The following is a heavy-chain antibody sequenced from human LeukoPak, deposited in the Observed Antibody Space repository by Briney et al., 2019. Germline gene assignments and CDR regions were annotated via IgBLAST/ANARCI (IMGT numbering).Heavy chain of an antibody. CDR3: AKDHGRWELFRGYYYYYMDV. Sequence: QTGGSLRLSCTVSGFSLSSYAMSWVRQAPGKGLEWVSAISGSGGSTYYADSVKGRFTISRDNSKNTLYLQMNSLRAEDTAVYYCAKDHGRWELFRGYYYYYMDVWGKGTTVTISS. CDR2: ISGSGGST. J-gene: IGHJ6*03. D-gene: IGHD1-26*01. CDR1: GFSLSSYA. V-gene: IGHV3-23*01.